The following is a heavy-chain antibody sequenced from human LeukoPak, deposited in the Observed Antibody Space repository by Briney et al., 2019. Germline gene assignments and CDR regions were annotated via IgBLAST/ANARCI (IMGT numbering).Heavy chain of an antibody. Sequence: GGSLRLSCAASGFTFSSYGMTWVRQAPGKGLEWVSVISSFGGSTYYAVSVKGRFTISRDNSKNTLSLQMNSLRVEDTAVYYCAKGGELLRSSFDYWGQGTLVTVSS. D-gene: IGHD3-10*01. CDR2: ISSFGGST. J-gene: IGHJ4*02. V-gene: IGHV3-23*01. CDR1: GFTFSSYG. CDR3: AKGGELLRSSFDY.